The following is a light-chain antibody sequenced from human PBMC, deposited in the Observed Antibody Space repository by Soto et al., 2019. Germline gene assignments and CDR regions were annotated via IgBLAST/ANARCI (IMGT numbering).Light chain of an antibody. J-gene: IGKJ3*01. CDR1: QSVSSSF. CDR2: GAS. CDR3: QQYGTSPPFT. Sequence: EIVLTQSPGTLSLSPGERATLSCRASQSVSSSFLAWYQQKPGQAPRLLMYGASSRATGIPDRFSGSGSETEFTLTITTLEPEDFAVYYCQQYGTSPPFTFGPGTKVDIK. V-gene: IGKV3-20*01.